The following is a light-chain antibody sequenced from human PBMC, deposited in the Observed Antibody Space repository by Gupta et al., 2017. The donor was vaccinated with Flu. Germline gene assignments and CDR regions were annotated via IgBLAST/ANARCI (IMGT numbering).Light chain of an antibody. CDR3: EQYKNCPLT. J-gene: IGKJ4*01. CDR1: QNIDTW. V-gene: IGKV1-5*03. Sequence: DIQMTQSPSTLSASVGDRVTITCRATQNIDTWLAWYQQKPGKAPKLVVFNASTSQSGVPSRFNGSRSGAEFTLTISSLQPDDFATYYFEQYKNCPLTFGGGTPLEIK. CDR2: NAS.